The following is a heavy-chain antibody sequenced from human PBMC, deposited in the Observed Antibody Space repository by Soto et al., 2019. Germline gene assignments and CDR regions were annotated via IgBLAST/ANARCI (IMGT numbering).Heavy chain of an antibody. CDR2: ISYDGSNK. D-gene: IGHD3-22*01. Sequence: GGSPRLSCAASGFTFSSYGIHWVRQAPGKGLEWVALISYDGSNKYYADSVKGRFTISRDNSKNTLYLQMNSLRAEDTAMYYCAKDAPYYYDSSGYYGPFDYWGQGTLVTVSS. CDR1: GFTFSSYG. J-gene: IGHJ4*02. CDR3: AKDAPYYYDSSGYYGPFDY. V-gene: IGHV3-30*18.